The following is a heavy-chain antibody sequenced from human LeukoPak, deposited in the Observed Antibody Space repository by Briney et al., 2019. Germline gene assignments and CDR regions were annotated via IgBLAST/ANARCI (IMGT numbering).Heavy chain of an antibody. D-gene: IGHD1-26*01. CDR1: GGSISSYY. V-gene: IGHV4-59*01. J-gene: IGHJ4*02. CDR2: IYYSGST. Sequence: SETLSLTCTVSGGSISSYYWSWIRQPPGKGLEWIGYIYYSGSTNYNPSLKSRVTISVDTSKNQFSLKLSSVTAADTAVYYCARDEGGSSHFDYWGQGTLVTVSS. CDR3: ARDEGGSSHFDY.